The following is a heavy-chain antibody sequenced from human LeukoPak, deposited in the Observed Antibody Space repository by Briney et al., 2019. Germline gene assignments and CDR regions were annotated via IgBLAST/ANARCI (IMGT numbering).Heavy chain of an antibody. J-gene: IGHJ6*02. Sequence: GGSLRLSCAASGFTFGDYCMHWVRQPPGKGLEWVSAINWNSDTIHYADSVRGRFTISRDNAKNSLYLQVNSLRVEDTAFYYCTKDISSGRPAPYGMDVWGHGTMVTVSS. CDR3: TKDISSGRPAPYGMDV. D-gene: IGHD3-10*01. CDR2: INWNSDTI. CDR1: GFTFGDYC. V-gene: IGHV3-9*01.